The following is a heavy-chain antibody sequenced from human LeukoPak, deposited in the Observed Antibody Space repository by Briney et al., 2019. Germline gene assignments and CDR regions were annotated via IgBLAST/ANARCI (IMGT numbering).Heavy chain of an antibody. D-gene: IGHD2-21*01. CDR3: ARQATRGVVVIVSGAFDI. J-gene: IGHJ3*02. Sequence: SETLSLTCTVSGGSISSSSYYWGWLRQPPGKGLEWIGRIYYSGSTYYNPSLKSRVTISVDPSKNQFCLNVSSVTAADTAVYFCARQATRGVVVIVSGAFDIWGQGTMVTVSS. CDR1: GGSISSSSYY. V-gene: IGHV4-39*01. CDR2: IYYSGST.